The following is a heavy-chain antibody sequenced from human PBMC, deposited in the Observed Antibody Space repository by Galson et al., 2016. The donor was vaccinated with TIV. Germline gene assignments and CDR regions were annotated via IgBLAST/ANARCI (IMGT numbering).Heavy chain of an antibody. CDR3: ATVAWFPGLSLDN. D-gene: IGHD2/OR15-2a*01. V-gene: IGHV1-24*01. CDR1: GNSLNELV. J-gene: IGHJ4*02. Sequence: SVKVSCKVSGNSLNELVIHWVRQAPGKGLEWMGGFDPEVAKTVYAQKLQDRVTMAADTSRDTAYMELGSLTFEDTAVYYCATVAWFPGLSLDNWGQGTLVTVSS. CDR2: FDPEVAKT.